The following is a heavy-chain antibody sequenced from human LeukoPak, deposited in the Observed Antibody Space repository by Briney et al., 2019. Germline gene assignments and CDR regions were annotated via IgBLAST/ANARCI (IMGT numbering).Heavy chain of an antibody. J-gene: IGHJ4*02. Sequence: PGGSLRLSCAASGFTFSNAWMSWVRQAPGKGLEWVGRIKSETDGGTTDYAAPVKGGFSISRDDSKNTLYLEMYSLKTEDTAMYYCLYFWSGSSLVDYWGQGTLVTVSS. CDR2: IKSETDGGTT. V-gene: IGHV3-15*01. D-gene: IGHD3-3*01. CDR3: LYFWSGSSLVDY. CDR1: GFTFSNAW.